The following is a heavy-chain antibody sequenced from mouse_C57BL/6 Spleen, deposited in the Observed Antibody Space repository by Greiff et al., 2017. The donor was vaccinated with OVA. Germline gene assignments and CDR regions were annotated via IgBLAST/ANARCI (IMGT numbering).Heavy chain of an antibody. J-gene: IGHJ2*01. CDR1: GFTFSSYA. CDR2: ISSGGDYI. D-gene: IGHD3-2*02. Sequence: EVQGVESGEGLVKPGGSLKLSCAASGFTFSSYAMSWVRQTPEKRLEWVAYISSGGDYIYYADTVKGRFSSSRDNARNTLYLQMSSLKSEDTAMYYCTREGGQLRLHYFDYWGQGTTLTVSS. V-gene: IGHV5-9-1*02. CDR3: TREGGQLRLHYFDY.